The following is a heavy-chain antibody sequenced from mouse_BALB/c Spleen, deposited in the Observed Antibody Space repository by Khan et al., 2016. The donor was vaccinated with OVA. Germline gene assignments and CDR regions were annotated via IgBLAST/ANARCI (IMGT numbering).Heavy chain of an antibody. J-gene: IGHJ1*01. CDR2: ISSGSTYT. D-gene: IGHD2-1*01. CDR3: TRDGNYAHWYVDV. CDR1: GFSFTSYT. Sequence: EVELVESGGGLVRPGGSLKLSCAASGFSFTSYTMSWVRQTPEKRLEWVATISSGSTYTYYPDSVKGRFTISRDNAKHTLYLQLRSLKSADTAMYYGTRDGNYAHWYVDVWGAGTTVTVSS. V-gene: IGHV5-6-4*01.